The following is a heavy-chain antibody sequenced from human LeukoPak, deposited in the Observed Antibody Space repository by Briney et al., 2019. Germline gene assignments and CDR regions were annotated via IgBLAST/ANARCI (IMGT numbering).Heavy chain of an antibody. CDR1: GFTFSSYG. D-gene: IGHD3/OR15-3a*01. V-gene: IGHV3-33*01. CDR2: IWYDGSSD. CDR3: ARGTGNYFYYMAV. Sequence: GGSLRLSCAASGFTFSSYGMHWVRQAPGKGLEWVALIWYDGSSDYYARSVKGRFTISRDNSKNTLYLQMNSLRAEDAAVYYCARGTGNYFYYMAVWGKGTTVTVSS. J-gene: IGHJ6*03.